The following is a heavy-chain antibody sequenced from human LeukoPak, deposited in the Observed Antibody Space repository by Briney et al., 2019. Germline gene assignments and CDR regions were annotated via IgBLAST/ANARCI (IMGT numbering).Heavy chain of an antibody. CDR1: GGSISPYY. J-gene: IGHJ6*02. D-gene: IGHD6-6*01. CDR3: ARSHGSSVYYYYGMDV. CDR2: IFYSGST. Sequence: SETLSLTCTVSGGSISPYYWSWVRQPPGKGLEWIAYIFYSGSTNYNPSLKSRVTISVDTSKNQFSLKLSSVTAADTAVYYCARSHGSSVYYYYGMDVWGQGTTVTVSS. V-gene: IGHV4-59*01.